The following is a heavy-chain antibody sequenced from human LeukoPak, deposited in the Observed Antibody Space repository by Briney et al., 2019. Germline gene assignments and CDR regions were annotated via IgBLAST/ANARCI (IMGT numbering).Heavy chain of an antibody. V-gene: IGHV3-30*04. CDR3: ARDGEDIVVVVAARYFDY. CDR1: GFTFSSYA. D-gene: IGHD2-15*01. J-gene: IGHJ4*02. CDR2: ISYDGSNK. Sequence: GGSLRLSCAASGFTFSSYAMHWVRQAPGKGLEWVAVISYDGSNKYYADSVKGRFTISRDNSKNTPYLQMNSLRAEDTAVYYCARDGEDIVVVVAARYFDYWGQGTLVTVSS.